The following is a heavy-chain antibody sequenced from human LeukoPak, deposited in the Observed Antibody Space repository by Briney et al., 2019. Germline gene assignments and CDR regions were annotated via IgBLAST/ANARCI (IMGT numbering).Heavy chain of an antibody. Sequence: SETLSLTCAVSGYSISSGYYWGWIRQPPGKGLEWIGSIYHSGSTYYNPSLKSRVTISVDTSKNQVSLRLTSVTAADTAVYYCARESRSPRLKYFEYWGQGILATVSS. CDR3: ARESRSPRLKYFEY. CDR1: GYSISSGYY. J-gene: IGHJ4*02. V-gene: IGHV4-38-2*02. D-gene: IGHD2/OR15-2a*01. CDR2: IYHSGST.